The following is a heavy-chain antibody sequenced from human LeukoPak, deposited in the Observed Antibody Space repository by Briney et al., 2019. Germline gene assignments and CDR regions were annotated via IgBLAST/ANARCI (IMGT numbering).Heavy chain of an antibody. CDR2: IYSGGAT. J-gene: IGHJ5*02. CDR1: RFSVSSNY. CDR3: ARVTFGSGSYTPFDP. Sequence: PGGSLRLSCAASRFSVSSNYMNWVRQAPGKGLEWVSVIYSGGATYYADSVKGRFTISRDNSKNTLYLQMNGLRAEDTAAYYCARVTFGSGSYTPFDPWGQGSLVTVSS. V-gene: IGHV3-66*02. D-gene: IGHD3-10*01.